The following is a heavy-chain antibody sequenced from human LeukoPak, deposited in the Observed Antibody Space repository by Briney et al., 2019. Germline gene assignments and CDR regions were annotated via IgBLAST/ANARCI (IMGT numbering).Heavy chain of an antibody. CDR2: INHSGST. J-gene: IGHJ5*02. V-gene: IGHV4-39*07. CDR3: ARLAYCSGGSCHNWFDP. CDR1: GGSISSTSYY. Sequence: SETLSLTCTVSGGSISSTSYYWGWIRQPPGKGLEWIGEINHSGSTNYNPSLKSRVTISVDTSKNQFSLKLSSVTAADTAVYYCARLAYCSGGSCHNWFDPWGQGTLVTVSS. D-gene: IGHD2-15*01.